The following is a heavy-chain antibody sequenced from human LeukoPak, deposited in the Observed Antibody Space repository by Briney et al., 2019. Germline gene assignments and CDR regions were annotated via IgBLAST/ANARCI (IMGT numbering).Heavy chain of an antibody. J-gene: IGHJ4*02. CDR3: ARSSPGGIPIDY. V-gene: IGHV1-8*01. CDR2: MNPNSGNT. CDR1: GYTFTSYD. Sequence: GASVKVSCKASGYTFTSYDINWVRQATGQGLEWMGWMNPNSGNTGYAQKFQGRVTMTRNTSISTAYMELSSLRSEDTAVYCCARSSPGGIPIDYWGRGTLVTVSS. D-gene: IGHD3-16*01.